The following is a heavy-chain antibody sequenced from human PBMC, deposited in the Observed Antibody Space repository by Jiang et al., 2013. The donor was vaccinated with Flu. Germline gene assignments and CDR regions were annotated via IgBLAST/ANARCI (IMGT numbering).Heavy chain of an antibody. V-gene: IGHV4-59*08. CDR3: ARHLDGYNYVTLDY. CDR1: GGSISTYY. Sequence: SGPGLVKPSETLSLTCTVSGGSISTYYWSWIRQPPGKGLEWIGYIYYSGGTNYNPSLKSRVTISIDTSKNQFSLKLTSVTAADTAVYYCARHLDGYNYVTLDYWGQGTLVTVSS. CDR2: IYYSGGT. D-gene: IGHD5-24*01. J-gene: IGHJ4*02.